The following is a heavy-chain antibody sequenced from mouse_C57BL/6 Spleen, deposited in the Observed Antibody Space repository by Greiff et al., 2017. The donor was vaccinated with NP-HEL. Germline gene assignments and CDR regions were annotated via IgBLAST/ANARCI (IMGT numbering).Heavy chain of an antibody. CDR3: ARRVNYGKDHFDY. CDR1: GFSLSTSGMG. J-gene: IGHJ2*01. Sequence: QVTLKESGPGILQSSQTLSLTCSFSGFSLSTSGMGVSWIRQPSGKGLEWLAHIYWDDDKRYNPSLKSRLTISKDTSRNQVFLKITSVDTADTATYYCARRVNYGKDHFDYWGQGTTLTVSS. CDR2: IYWDDDK. V-gene: IGHV8-12*01. D-gene: IGHD1-1*01.